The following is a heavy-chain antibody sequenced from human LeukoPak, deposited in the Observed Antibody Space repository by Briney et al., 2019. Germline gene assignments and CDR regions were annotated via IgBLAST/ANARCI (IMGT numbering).Heavy chain of an antibody. CDR3: VRDPTRAECRSGSCYFDY. CDR1: GFILSNYW. CDR2: INEDGNEK. Sequence: GSLRLSCVVSGFILSNYWMSWVRQAPGKGLEWVANINEDGNEKYCVASVKGRLTISRDNAKNSLFLQMNSLRGEDTAVYYCVRDPTRAECRSGSCYFDYWGQGTLVTVSS. D-gene: IGHD2-15*01. J-gene: IGHJ4*02. V-gene: IGHV3-7*03.